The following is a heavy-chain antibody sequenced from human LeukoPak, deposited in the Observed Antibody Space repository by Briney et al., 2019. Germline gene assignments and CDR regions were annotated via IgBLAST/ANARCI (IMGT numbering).Heavy chain of an antibody. CDR2: ISYSGAT. CDR3: ARASFSNPMDV. D-gene: IGHD2/OR15-2a*01. CDR1: GGSISSYY. J-gene: IGHJ6*02. Sequence: PSETLSLTCTVSGGSISSYYWNWIRQPPGKGLEWIGCISYSGATNYNPSLKSRVTISVDTSKNQFSLKLSSVTTADTAVYYCARASFSNPMDVWGQGTTVTVSS. V-gene: IGHV4-59*01.